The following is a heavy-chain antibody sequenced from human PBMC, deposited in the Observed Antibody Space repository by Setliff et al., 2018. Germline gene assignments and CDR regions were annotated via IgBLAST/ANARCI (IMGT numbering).Heavy chain of an antibody. D-gene: IGHD5-12*01. J-gene: IGHJ4*02. V-gene: IGHV4-34*01. CDR3: ARGERRWLRFSLDY. Sequence: SETLSLTCAVYGGSFSGHYWGWIRQPPGKGLEWIGEINHSGSTNYNPSLKSRVSISVDTSKNQFSLKLSSVTAADTAVYYCARGERRWLRFSLDYWGQGTLVTVSS. CDR2: INHSGST. CDR1: GGSFSGHY.